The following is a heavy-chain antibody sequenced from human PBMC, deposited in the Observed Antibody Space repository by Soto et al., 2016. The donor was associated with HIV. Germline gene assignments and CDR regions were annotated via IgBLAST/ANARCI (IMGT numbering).Heavy chain of an antibody. CDR3: ARAKLRYFDWSEGYMDV. J-gene: IGHJ6*03. CDR2: YDPEEGEM. CDR1: GYSLSDLS. V-gene: IGHV1-24*01. D-gene: IGHD3-9*01. Sequence: QVQLLQSGTEVKTPGASVKVSCEVSGYSLSDLSIQWVRQAPGKGLEWMGGYDPEEGEMFYAQNLQGRVTMTTDTSTSTAYMELRSLRSDDTAVYYCARAKLRYFDWSEGYMDVWGKGTTVTVSS.